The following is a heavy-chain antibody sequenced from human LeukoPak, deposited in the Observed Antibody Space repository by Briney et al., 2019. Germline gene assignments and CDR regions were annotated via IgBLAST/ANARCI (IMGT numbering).Heavy chain of an antibody. J-gene: IGHJ3*02. V-gene: IGHV3-23*01. D-gene: IGHD1-26*01. Sequence: PGGSLRLSCAASGFTFNSYAMSWVRQAPGKGLEWVSAIPGSGGGTYYAGSVKGRFTISRDNSKYTLYLQMNSLRAEDTAVYYCAKDGDSGSYRWEAFDIWGRGTVVTVSS. CDR2: IPGSGGGT. CDR1: GFTFNSYA. CDR3: AKDGDSGSYRWEAFDI.